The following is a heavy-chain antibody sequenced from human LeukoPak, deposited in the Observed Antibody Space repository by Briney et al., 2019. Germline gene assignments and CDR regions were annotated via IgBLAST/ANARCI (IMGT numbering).Heavy chain of an antibody. Sequence: ASVKVSCKASGYTFTASNMHWVREAPGHGLEWMGRITPNSGGTNYAQKFQGRVTMTRYTSINTAYMELSRLRSDDTAVYYCARDGDYDSSGFFLDYWGQGTLVTVSS. V-gene: IGHV1-2*06. CDR3: ARDGDYDSSGFFLDY. CDR2: ITPNSGGT. J-gene: IGHJ4*02. CDR1: GYTFTASN. D-gene: IGHD3-22*01.